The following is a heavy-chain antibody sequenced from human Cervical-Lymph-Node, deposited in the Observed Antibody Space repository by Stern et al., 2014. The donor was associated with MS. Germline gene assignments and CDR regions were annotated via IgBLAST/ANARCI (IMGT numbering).Heavy chain of an antibody. D-gene: IGHD5-24*01. CDR1: GSPVNSNY. CDR3: TREMAARRLDP. Sequence: VQLVESGGTLVQPGGSLRLSCAASGSPVNSNYMTWVRQAPGKGLDWVSIFYSGISTYYAESVKGRFSFSIDNSKNTLFLHMNNLRVEDTAMYYCTREMAARRLDPWGQGTLVSVSA. CDR2: FYSGIST. V-gene: IGHV3-66*01. J-gene: IGHJ5*02.